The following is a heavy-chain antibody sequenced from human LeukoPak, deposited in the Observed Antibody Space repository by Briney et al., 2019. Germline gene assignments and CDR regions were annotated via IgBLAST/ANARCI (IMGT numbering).Heavy chain of an antibody. V-gene: IGHV4-4*07. CDR3: ARQTSSGGFDY. D-gene: IGHD3-10*01. Sequence: PSETLSLTCTVSGASINSYYWSWIRQPAGKGLEWIGRIYTSGRTNYNPSLKSRLTMSEGTSKNQFSLKLSSATAADTAVYYCARQTSSGGFDYWGQGTLVTVSS. CDR1: GASINSYY. J-gene: IGHJ4*02. CDR2: IYTSGRT.